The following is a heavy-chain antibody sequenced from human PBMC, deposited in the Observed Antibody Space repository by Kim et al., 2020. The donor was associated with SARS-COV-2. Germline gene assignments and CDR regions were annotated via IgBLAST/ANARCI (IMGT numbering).Heavy chain of an antibody. J-gene: IGHJ4*02. V-gene: IGHV4-34*01. CDR1: GDSFSGYS. CDR3: ARGIPVAGTFPDS. D-gene: IGHD6-19*01. Sequence: SETLSLTCAVYGDSFSGYSWTWIRQPPGKGLEWIGEMHHSGSFNYNLSLKSRVTISLDTSKNQFSLKLNSVTAADTAVYYCARGIPVAGTFPDSWGQGTL. CDR2: MHHSGSF.